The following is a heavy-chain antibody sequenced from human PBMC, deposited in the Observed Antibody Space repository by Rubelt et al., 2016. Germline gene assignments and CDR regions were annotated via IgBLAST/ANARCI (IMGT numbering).Heavy chain of an antibody. CDR1: GFIFSSFA. J-gene: IGHJ4*02. D-gene: IGHD2-15*01. V-gene: IGHV3-15*01. CDR3: TTGPGGLSSDGY. Sequence: EVQLLESGGGLVQPGGSLRLSCEASGFIFSSFAMSWVRQAPGKGLEWVGRTRGKTGDGITDYAGSVRGRVTISRDDTKNSVFLQMNSLGREDTGVYYCTTGPGGLSSDGYWGQGALVIVTS. CDR2: TRGKTGDGIT.